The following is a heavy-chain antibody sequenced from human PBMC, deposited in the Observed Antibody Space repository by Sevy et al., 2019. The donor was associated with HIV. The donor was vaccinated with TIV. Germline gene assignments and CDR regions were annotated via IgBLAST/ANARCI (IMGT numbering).Heavy chain of an antibody. V-gene: IGHV3-30*02. Sequence: GGSLRLSCAASGFTFSSSGMHWVRQAPGKGLEWVTFIRYDGTTKYYADSVKGRFTISRDNSKSTLYLQMNSLRDEDTGVYFCAKLGSTTLITSDAFDIWGQGTLVTVSS. CDR2: IRYDGTTK. J-gene: IGHJ3*02. CDR1: GFTFSSSG. CDR3: AKLGSTTLITSDAFDI. D-gene: IGHD3-16*01.